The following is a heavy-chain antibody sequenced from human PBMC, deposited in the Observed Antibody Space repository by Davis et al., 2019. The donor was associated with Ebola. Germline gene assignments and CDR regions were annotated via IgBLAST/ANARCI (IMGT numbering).Heavy chain of an antibody. CDR1: GYTFTSYA. D-gene: IGHD3-9*01. CDR2: INAGNGNT. CDR3: ARDGGRYFDWFPYYYGMDV. V-gene: IGHV1-3*01. Sequence: AASVKVSCKASGYTFTSYAMHWVRQAPGQRLEWMGWINAGNGNTKYSQKFQGRVTITRDTSASTAYMELSSLRSEDTAVYYCARDGGRYFDWFPYYYGMDVWGQGTTVTVSS. J-gene: IGHJ6*02.